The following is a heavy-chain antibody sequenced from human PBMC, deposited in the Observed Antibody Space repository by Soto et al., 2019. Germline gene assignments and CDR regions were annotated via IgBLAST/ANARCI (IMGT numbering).Heavy chain of an antibody. V-gene: IGHV5-51*01. D-gene: IGHD3-22*01. CDR2: IYPGDSDT. CDR3: ASQGYDSSGYHDY. Sequence: PGESLKISCKGSGYSFTSYWIGWVRQMPGKGLEWMGIIYPGDSDTRYSPSFQGQATISADKSISTAYLQWSSLKASDTAMYYCASQGYDSSGYHDYWGQGALVTVSS. CDR1: GYSFTSYW. J-gene: IGHJ4*02.